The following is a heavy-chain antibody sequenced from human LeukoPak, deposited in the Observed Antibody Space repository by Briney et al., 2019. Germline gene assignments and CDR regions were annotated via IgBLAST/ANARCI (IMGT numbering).Heavy chain of an antibody. J-gene: IGHJ4*02. CDR3: ARHESIAARHSAAFDY. V-gene: IGHV4-39*01. CDR1: GGSISSSSYY. Sequence: SETLSLTCTVSGGSISSSSYYWGWIRQPPGKGLEWIASISYSGSTYYNPSLKSRVTISADTSKNQFSLKLSSVTAADTAVYYCARHESIAARHSAAFDYWGQGTLVTVSS. CDR2: ISYSGST. D-gene: IGHD6-6*01.